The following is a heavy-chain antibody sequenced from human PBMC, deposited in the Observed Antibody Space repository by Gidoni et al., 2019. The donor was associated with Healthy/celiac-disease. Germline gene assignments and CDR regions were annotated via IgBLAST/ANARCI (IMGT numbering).Heavy chain of an antibody. J-gene: IGHJ3*02. D-gene: IGHD1-26*01. CDR1: GLTFRSYG. CDR2: ISYDGSNK. V-gene: IGHV3-30*18. CDR3: AKLGSPGSAFDI. Sequence: QVQLVESGGGVVKPGRSLRLSCAACGLTFRSYGMHWVRQAPGKGLEFVSVISYDGSNKYFSDSVKGRFPISRDNSKHTLYLQMNSLIADATAVYYCAKLGSPGSAFDILGQGTMVTVSS.